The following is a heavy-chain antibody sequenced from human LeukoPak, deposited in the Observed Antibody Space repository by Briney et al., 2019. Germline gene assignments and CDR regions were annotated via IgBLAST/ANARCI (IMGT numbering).Heavy chain of an antibody. CDR3: ARGKYYYDSSGPNYYYYYMDV. D-gene: IGHD3-22*01. Sequence: GSSVKVSCKASGGTFSSYAISWVRQAPGQGLEWMGGIIPIFGTANYAQNFQGRVTITADESTSTAYMELSSLRSEDTAVYYCARGKYYYDSSGPNYYYYYMDVWGKGTTVTISS. V-gene: IGHV1-69*01. CDR2: IIPIFGTA. J-gene: IGHJ6*03. CDR1: GGTFSSYA.